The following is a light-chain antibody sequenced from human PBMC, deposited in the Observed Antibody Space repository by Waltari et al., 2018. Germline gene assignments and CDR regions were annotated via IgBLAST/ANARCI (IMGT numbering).Light chain of an antibody. CDR2: DAS. J-gene: IGKJ1*01. CDR3: QQRSNWPRT. V-gene: IGKV3-11*01. Sequence: EIVLTQSPATLSLSPGERATLSCRASQSVSSHLAWYQHKPGQAPRLLIYDASNSATGIPTRFSGSGSGTDFTLTISSLEPEDFAVYYCQQRSNWPRTFGQGTKVEMK. CDR1: QSVSSH.